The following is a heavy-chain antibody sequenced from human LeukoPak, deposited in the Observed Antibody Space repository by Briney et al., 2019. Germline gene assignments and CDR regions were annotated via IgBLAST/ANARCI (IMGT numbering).Heavy chain of an antibody. Sequence: GRSLRLSCAASGFTFSTYAMHWVRQAPGKGLEWVAVILYDGGNEHYTDSVRGRFTISRDNPKNTLWLQMNSLTADDTAVYYCARGEFSGLDYWGQGTLVTVSP. D-gene: IGHD5-12*01. CDR1: GFTFSTYA. J-gene: IGHJ4*02. CDR3: ARGEFSGLDY. V-gene: IGHV3-30-3*01. CDR2: ILYDGGNE.